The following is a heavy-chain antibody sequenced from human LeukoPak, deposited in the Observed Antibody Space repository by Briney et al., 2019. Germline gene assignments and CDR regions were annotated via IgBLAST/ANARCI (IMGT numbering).Heavy chain of an antibody. CDR3: AKDSAKKYDDY. Sequence: PGGSLRLSCAASRFTFSTYGMHWVRQAPGKGLEWVAFIRYDGNNKYYADSVKGRFTISRDNSKNTLYLQMNSLRAEDTAIYYCAKDSAKKYDDYWGQGTLVTVSS. CDR2: IRYDGNNK. CDR1: RFTFSTYG. D-gene: IGHD2/OR15-2a*01. V-gene: IGHV3-30*02. J-gene: IGHJ4*02.